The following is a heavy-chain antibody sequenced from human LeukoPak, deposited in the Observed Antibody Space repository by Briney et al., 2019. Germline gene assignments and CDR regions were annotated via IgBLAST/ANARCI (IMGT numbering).Heavy chain of an antibody. CDR2: IYYSGST. J-gene: IGHJ4*02. CDR1: GGSISGYY. D-gene: IGHD2-2*01. Sequence: PSETLSLTCTVSGGSISGYYWSWIRQPPGKGLQFIGYIYYSGSTNYNPSLESRVTISVDTSKNQSSLKLRSVTAADTAVYYCARLSKDTVVLPAAMAHYFDYWGQGTLVTVSS. CDR3: ARLSKDTVVLPAAMAHYFDY. V-gene: IGHV4-59*08.